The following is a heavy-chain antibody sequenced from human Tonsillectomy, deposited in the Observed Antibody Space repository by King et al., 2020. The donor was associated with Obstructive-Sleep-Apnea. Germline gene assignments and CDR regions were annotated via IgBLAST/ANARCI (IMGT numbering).Heavy chain of an antibody. D-gene: IGHD6-13*01. CDR1: GFTFDDYA. CDR2: IRWNSGAI. V-gene: IGHV3-9*01. Sequence: QRVESGGGGVQPGRSMRLSCAPSGFTFDDYAMHWVRQAPGKGLEWVSGIRWNSGAIDYADSVKGRFTISRDNAKNFLYLQMNSLRAEDTALYYCARDPSSSWYSTYYYGMDVWGQGTTVTVSS. J-gene: IGHJ6*02. CDR3: ARDPSSSWYSTYYYGMDV.